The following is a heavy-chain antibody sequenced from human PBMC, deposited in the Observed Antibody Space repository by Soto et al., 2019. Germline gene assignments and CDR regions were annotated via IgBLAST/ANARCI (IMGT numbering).Heavy chain of an antibody. D-gene: IGHD6-13*01. CDR1: GGSISSGGYY. Sequence: SETLSLTCTVSGGSISSGGYYWSWIRQHPRKGLEWIGYIYYSGSTYYNPSLKSRVTISVDTSKNQFSLKLSSVTAADTAVYYCARLAAAGPYYYYYGMDVWGQGTTVTVSS. CDR3: ARLAAAGPYYYYYGMDV. V-gene: IGHV4-31*03. CDR2: IYYSGST. J-gene: IGHJ6*02.